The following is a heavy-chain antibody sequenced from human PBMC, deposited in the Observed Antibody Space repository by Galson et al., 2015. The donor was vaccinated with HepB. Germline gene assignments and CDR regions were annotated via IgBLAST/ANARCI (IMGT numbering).Heavy chain of an antibody. CDR1: GFTFSGYS. D-gene: IGHD3-16*01. V-gene: IGHV3-21*01. CDR2: ISSSSYYI. J-gene: IGHJ4*02. Sequence: SLRLSCAASGFTFSGYSMNWVRQAPGKGLEWVSSISSSSYYIHYADSMKGRFTISRDNAKNSMYLQMNSLRAEDTAVYYCARGGESFDYWGQGTLVTVSS. CDR3: ARGGESFDY.